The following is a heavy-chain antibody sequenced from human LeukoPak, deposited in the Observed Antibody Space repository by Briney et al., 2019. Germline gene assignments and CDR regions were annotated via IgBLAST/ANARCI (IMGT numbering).Heavy chain of an antibody. J-gene: IGHJ4*02. CDR3: ARDQGGHFDY. V-gene: IGHV1-18*01. D-gene: IGHD2-15*01. CDR2: ISAYNGNT. CDR1: GGTFSSYA. Sequence: ASVKVSCKASGGTFSSYAISWARQAPGQGLEWMGWISAYNGNTNYAQKLQGRVTMTTDTSTSTAYMELRSLRSDDTAVYYCARDQGGHFDYWGQGTLVTVSS.